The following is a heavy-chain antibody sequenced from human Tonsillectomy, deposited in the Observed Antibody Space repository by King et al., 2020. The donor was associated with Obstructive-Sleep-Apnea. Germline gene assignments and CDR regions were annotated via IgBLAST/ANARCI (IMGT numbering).Heavy chain of an antibody. J-gene: IGHJ4*02. Sequence: SSGGSYWNWFRQPPGKGLEWIGHIYNIGSTYYNPSLESRVTMSLDTSKNQFSLNLSSVTAADTAVYYCVRGRDHAKAGYWGQGTLVTVSS. CDR3: VRGRDHAKAGY. CDR1: SSGGSY. CDR2: IYNIGST. V-gene: IGHV4-31*02. D-gene: IGHD5-24*01.